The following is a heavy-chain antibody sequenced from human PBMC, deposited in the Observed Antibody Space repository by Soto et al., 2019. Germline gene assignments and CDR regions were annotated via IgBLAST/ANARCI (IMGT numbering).Heavy chain of an antibody. CDR1: CGYISSSSYY. Sequence: SETLSLTCTVSCGYISSSSYYWGRIRPPPGKVLEWIGRTYYSGITYYNPSLKSRVTISVDTSKNKVSLKLSSVNAADTDVYYSAMSTNYNYGMEVWVKGTKVT. J-gene: IGHJ6*04. CDR3: AMSTNYNYGMEV. CDR2: TYYSGIT. V-gene: IGHV4-39*01.